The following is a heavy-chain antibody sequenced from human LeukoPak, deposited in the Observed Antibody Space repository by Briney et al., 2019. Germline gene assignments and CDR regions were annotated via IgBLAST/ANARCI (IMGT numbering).Heavy chain of an antibody. CDR1: GFSFSRYG. CDR3: AKDPYSGSWLRPRNGYFQY. J-gene: IGHJ1*01. V-gene: IGHV3-30*02. Sequence: GGSPRFSCAASGFSFSRYGMVWVRQAPGKGREWVAFIRYDGSNTYFADSLKGRFTVSRDNSKSTLYLEMNSLRPEDTAVYYCAKDPYSGSWLRPRNGYFQYWGQGTLVIVSS. CDR2: IRYDGSNT. D-gene: IGHD6-13*01.